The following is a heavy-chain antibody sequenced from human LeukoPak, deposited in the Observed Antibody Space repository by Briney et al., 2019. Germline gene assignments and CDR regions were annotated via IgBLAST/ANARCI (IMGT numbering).Heavy chain of an antibody. CDR1: GYTFTSYG. CDR3: GRSSYGSGSYYPLDY. Sequence: ASVKVSCKASGYTFTSYGISWVRQAPGQGLEWMGWISAYNGNTNYAQKLQGRVTMTTDTSTSTAFMELRSLRSDDTAVYYCGRSSYGSGSYYPLDYWGQGTLVTVSS. J-gene: IGHJ4*02. CDR2: ISAYNGNT. D-gene: IGHD3-10*01. V-gene: IGHV1-18*01.